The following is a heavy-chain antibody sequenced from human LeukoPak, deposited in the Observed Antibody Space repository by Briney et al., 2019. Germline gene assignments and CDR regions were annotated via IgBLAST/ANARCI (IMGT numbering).Heavy chain of an antibody. CDR2: INHSGST. Sequence: SETLSLTCAVYGGSFSGYYWSWIRQPPGKGLEWIGEINHSGSTNYNPSLKSRVTISVDTSKNQFSLKLSSVTAADTAVYHCARGDGDYDSSGYYYYYYGMDVWGQGTTVTVSS. J-gene: IGHJ6*02. V-gene: IGHV4-34*01. CDR3: ARGDGDYDSSGYYYYYYGMDV. D-gene: IGHD3-22*01. CDR1: GGSFSGYY.